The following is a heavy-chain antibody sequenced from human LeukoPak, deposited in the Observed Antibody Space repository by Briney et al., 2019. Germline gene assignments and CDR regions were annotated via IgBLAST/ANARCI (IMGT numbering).Heavy chain of an antibody. J-gene: IGHJ4*02. Sequence: PSETLSLTCAVDGGSFSGYYWSWIRQPPGKGLEWIGEINHSGSTNYNPSLKSRVTISVDTSKNQFSLKLSSVTAADTAVYYCARGSQINTAMVYLGYWGQGTLVTVSS. D-gene: IGHD5-18*01. V-gene: IGHV4-34*01. CDR1: GGSFSGYY. CDR2: INHSGST. CDR3: ARGSQINTAMVYLGY.